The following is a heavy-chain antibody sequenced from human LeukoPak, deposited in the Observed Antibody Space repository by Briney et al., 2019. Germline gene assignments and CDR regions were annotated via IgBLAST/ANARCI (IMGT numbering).Heavy chain of an antibody. J-gene: IGHJ4*02. CDR3: ARADSRYYFDY. CDR2: ISDSGSTI. CDR1: GFTLSSYS. Sequence: GGSLRLSCAASGFTLSSYSMNWVRQAPGKGLEWVSYISDSGSTIYYADSVKGRFTISRDNAKKSLYLQMNSLRAEDTAVYYCARADSRYYFDYWGQGTLVTVSS. V-gene: IGHV3-48*04.